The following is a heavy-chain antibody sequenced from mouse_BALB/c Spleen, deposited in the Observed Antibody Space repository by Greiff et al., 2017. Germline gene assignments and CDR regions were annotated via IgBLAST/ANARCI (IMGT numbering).Heavy chain of an antibody. CDR3: ARHFTTGGAY. Sequence: EVQLQQSGAELVRPGALVKLSCKASGFNIKDYYMHWVKQRPEQGLEWIGWIDPENGNTIYDPKFQGKASITADTSSNTAYLQLSSLTSEDTAVYYCARHFTTGGAYWGQGTLVTVSA. CDR2: IDPENGNT. J-gene: IGHJ3*01. D-gene: IGHD1-1*01. V-gene: IGHV14-1*02. CDR1: GFNIKDYY.